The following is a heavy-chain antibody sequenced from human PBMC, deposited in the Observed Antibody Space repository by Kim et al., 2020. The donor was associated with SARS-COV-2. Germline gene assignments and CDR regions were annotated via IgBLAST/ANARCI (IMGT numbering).Heavy chain of an antibody. CDR3: AKDGTYSGYGQVDS. Sequence: SLRLSCAASGFTFDDYAMHWVRQAPGKGLEWVSGIDWSSDSIGYADSVKGRFTISRDNAKNSLYLQMNSLRSEDTALYFCAKDGTYSGYGQVDSWGQG. J-gene: IGHJ4*02. V-gene: IGHV3-9*01. D-gene: IGHD5-12*01. CDR2: IDWSSDSI. CDR1: GFTFDDYA.